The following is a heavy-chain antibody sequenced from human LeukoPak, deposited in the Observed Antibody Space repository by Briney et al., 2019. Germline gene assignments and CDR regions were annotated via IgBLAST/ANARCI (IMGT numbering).Heavy chain of an antibody. CDR2: IYPGDSDT. CDR1: GDSFTDYW. D-gene: IGHD3-9*01. Sequence: GESLKISCKGSGDSFTDYWIGWVRQMPGKGLEWMGIIYPGDSDTRYSPSFQGQVTISADKSISTAYLQWSSLKASDTAMYYCAMTYYDILTGFDYWGQGTLVTVSS. CDR3: AMTYYDILTGFDY. J-gene: IGHJ4*02. V-gene: IGHV5-51*01.